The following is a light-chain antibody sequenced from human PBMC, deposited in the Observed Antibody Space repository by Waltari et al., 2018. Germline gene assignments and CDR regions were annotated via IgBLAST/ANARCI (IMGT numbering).Light chain of an antibody. Sequence: QSALTQPRSVSGSRGQSVTIPCTGTNSDVGRYDTVSWYQQYPGKAPKVISYDVTKRSSGVPDRFSGSKSGNTASLTISGLQTEDEADYYCSSYTATNTLIFGGGTKVTAL. CDR1: NSDVGRYDT. V-gene: IGLV2-11*01. CDR2: DVT. CDR3: SSYTATNTLI. J-gene: IGLJ2*01.